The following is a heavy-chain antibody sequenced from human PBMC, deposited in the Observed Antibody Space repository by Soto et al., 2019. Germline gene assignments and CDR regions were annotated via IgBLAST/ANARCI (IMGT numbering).Heavy chain of an antibody. V-gene: IGHV4-30-2*01. Sequence: PSETLSLTCTVCGGSISSGGYSWSWIRQTPGKGLEWIGYIYPTGKTYYNPSLKNRATLSIDTSENQFSLQLTSVTAADPAVYYCASAPPGPDRRWGVWVQVTTVT. J-gene: IGHJ6*01. CDR1: GGSISSGGYS. CDR3: ASAPPGPDRRWGV. D-gene: IGHD3-16*01. CDR2: IYPTGKT.